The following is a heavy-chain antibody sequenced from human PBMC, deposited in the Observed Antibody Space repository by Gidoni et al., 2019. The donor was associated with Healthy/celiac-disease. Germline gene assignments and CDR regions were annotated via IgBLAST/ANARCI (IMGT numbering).Heavy chain of an antibody. J-gene: IGHJ4*02. CDR3: AAGRLGDYVPFDY. D-gene: IGHD4-17*01. CDR2: IVVCSGNT. Sequence: QMQLVQSGPEVKKPGTSGKVSCKASGITFTSSAVQWVRQARGQRLEWIGWIVVCSGNTNYAQKFQERVTITRDMSTSTAYMELSSLSSEDTAVYYCAAGRLGDYVPFDYWGQGTLVTVSS. V-gene: IGHV1-58*01. CDR1: GITFTSSA.